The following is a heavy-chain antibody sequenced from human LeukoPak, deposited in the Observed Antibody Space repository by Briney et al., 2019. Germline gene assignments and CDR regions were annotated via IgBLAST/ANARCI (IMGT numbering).Heavy chain of an antibody. D-gene: IGHD2-2*01. CDR3: AKNPYCSSTSCYWEDV. CDR2: TSGSGGST. J-gene: IGHJ6*04. Sequence: GGSLKLSCAASGFTFSSYAMSWVRQAPGKGLEWVSATSGSGGSTYYADSVKGRFTISRDNSKNTLYLQMNSLRAEDTAVYYCAKNPYCSSTSCYWEDVWGKGTTVTVSS. V-gene: IGHV3-23*01. CDR1: GFTFSSYA.